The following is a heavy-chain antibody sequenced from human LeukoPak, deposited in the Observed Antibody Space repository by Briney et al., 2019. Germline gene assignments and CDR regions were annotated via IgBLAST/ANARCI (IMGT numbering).Heavy chain of an antibody. D-gene: IGHD5-18*01. CDR2: IYYSGST. CDR1: GGSISNYY. Sequence: PSETLSLTCTVSGGSISNYYWSWIRQPPGKGLEWIGYIYYSGSTNYNPSLKSRVTISVDTSKNHFSLKLSSVTAADTAVYYCARDERVGGYSYGYEEGWFDPWGQGTLVTVSS. J-gene: IGHJ5*02. V-gene: IGHV4-59*01. CDR3: ARDERVGGYSYGYEEGWFDP.